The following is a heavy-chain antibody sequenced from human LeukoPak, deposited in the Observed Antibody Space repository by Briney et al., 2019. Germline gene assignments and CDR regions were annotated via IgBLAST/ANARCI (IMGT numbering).Heavy chain of an antibody. Sequence: GGSLRLSCVGSGFSFNTYWMYWVRQVPGKGLMWVSRINGDGSRIHYADSVKDRFTISRDNAKNTLYLQMNSLRGDDTAIYYCARDALGGRTKFDSWGQGSLVTVSS. CDR1: GFSFNTYW. CDR2: INGDGSRI. D-gene: IGHD3-16*01. CDR3: ARDALGGRTKFDS. J-gene: IGHJ4*02. V-gene: IGHV3-74*01.